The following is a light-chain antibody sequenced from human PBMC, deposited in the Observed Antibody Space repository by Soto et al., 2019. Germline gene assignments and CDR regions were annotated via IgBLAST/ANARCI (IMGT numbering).Light chain of an antibody. CDR3: QQRANWPHT. CDR1: QSVSSY. CDR2: DAS. V-gene: IGKV3-11*01. Sequence: EIVSTQSPATLSLSPGERATLSCRTSQSVSSYLAWYQQKPGQAPRLLVYDASKRATGIPARFSGSGSGTAFTLPISSLEPEDSAVYYCQQRANWPHTFGQGTKLEIK. J-gene: IGKJ2*01.